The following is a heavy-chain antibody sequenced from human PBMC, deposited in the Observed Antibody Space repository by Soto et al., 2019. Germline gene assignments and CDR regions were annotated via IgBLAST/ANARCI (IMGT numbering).Heavy chain of an antibody. CDR3: AKVGGGYSYGFDGMDV. CDR1: GFTFSSYA. J-gene: IGHJ6*02. CDR2: ISGSGGST. V-gene: IGHV3-23*01. D-gene: IGHD5-18*01. Sequence: EVQLLESGGGLVQPGGSLRLSCAASGFTFSSYAMSWVRQAPGKGLEWVSAISGSGGSTYYADYVKGRFTISRDNSKNTLYQQMNSLRAEDTAVYYCAKVGGGYSYGFDGMDVWGQGTTVTVSS.